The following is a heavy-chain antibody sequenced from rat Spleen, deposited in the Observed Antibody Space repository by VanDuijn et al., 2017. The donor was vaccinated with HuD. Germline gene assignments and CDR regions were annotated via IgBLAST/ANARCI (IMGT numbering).Heavy chain of an antibody. J-gene: IGHJ3*01. D-gene: IGHD4-1*01. CDR1: GFTFSDYY. V-gene: IGHV5-22*01. Sequence: EVQLVESGGGLVQPGRSLKLSCAASGFTFSDYYMAWVRQAPTKGLEWVATISYDGSNTYHRDSVKGRFAISRDDAKTTLYLQMNSLRSEDTATYYCARHRAYWFAYWGQGTLVTVSS. CDR2: ISYDGSNT. CDR3: ARHRAYWFAY.